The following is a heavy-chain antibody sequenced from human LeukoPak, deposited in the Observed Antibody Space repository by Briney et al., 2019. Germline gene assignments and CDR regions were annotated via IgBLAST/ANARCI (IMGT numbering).Heavy chain of an antibody. Sequence: ASVKVSCKASGYTFTDYYLHWVRQAPGDGLEWMGWINPKSHGTKYEQKFQGRVTMTRDTSISTAYMELSRLRSEDTAVYYCVTYYYGSGSPNNDYWGQGTLVTVSS. CDR1: GYTFTDYY. D-gene: IGHD3-10*01. CDR2: INPKSHGT. V-gene: IGHV1-2*02. CDR3: VTYYYGSGSPNNDY. J-gene: IGHJ4*02.